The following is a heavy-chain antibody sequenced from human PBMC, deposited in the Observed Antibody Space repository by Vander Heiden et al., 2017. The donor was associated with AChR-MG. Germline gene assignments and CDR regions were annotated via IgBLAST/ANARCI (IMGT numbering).Heavy chain of an antibody. CDR3: AKGATGSYAYLDY. CDR2: ISYEGSKK. V-gene: IGHV3-30*18. J-gene: IGHJ4*02. Sequence: QVQVVEFRGGVVQPGRSLRPSFSASGVSFSSYAMHWVRQAPGKGLEWVALISYEGSKKYYADSVKGRFTISRGNAKNTLYLQMNSLRPEDTAVYFCAKGATGSYAYLDYWGQGTLVTVSS. D-gene: IGHD3-16*01. CDR1: GVSFSSYA.